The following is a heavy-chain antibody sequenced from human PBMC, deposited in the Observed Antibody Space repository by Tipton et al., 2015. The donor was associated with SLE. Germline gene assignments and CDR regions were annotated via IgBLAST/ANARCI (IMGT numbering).Heavy chain of an antibody. CDR1: GFTFSNYE. CDR3: ARVLIAVYGMDV. CDR2: ISSAGNAI. V-gene: IGHV3-48*03. Sequence: SLRLSCATSGFTFSNYEMNWVRQAPGKGLEWVSYISSAGNAIYYADSVKGRFTTSRDNSKNTLYLQMNSLRAEDTAVYYCARVLIAVYGMDVWGQGTTVTVSS. J-gene: IGHJ6*02.